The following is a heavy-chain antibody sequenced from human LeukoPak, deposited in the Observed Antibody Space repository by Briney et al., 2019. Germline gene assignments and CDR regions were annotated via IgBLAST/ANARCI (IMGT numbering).Heavy chain of an antibody. CDR2: ISRSSSTI. J-gene: IGHJ3*02. Sequence: GGSLRLSCAASGFTLSSHGMNWVRHAPGKGLEWVSYISRSSSTIYYADSVKGRFTISRDNAKNSLYLQMNSLRAEDTAVYYCARDDDTYNILTGYYNGGEAFDIWGQGTMVTVSS. CDR1: GFTLSSHG. CDR3: ARDDDTYNILTGYYNGGEAFDI. V-gene: IGHV3-48*04. D-gene: IGHD3-9*01.